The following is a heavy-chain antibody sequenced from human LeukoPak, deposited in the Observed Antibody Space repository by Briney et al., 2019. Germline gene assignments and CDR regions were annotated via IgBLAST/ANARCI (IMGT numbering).Heavy chain of an antibody. CDR2: IIPIFGTA. V-gene: IGHV1-69*05. CDR1: GGTFSSYA. CDR3: ARLPSIAAAGSDYYYVDV. D-gene: IGHD6-13*01. Sequence: SVKVSCKASGGTFSSYAISWVRQAPGQGLEWMGGIIPIFGTANYAQKFQGRVTITTDESTSTAYMELSSLRSEDTAVYYCARLPSIAAAGSDYYYVDVWGKGTTVTVSS. J-gene: IGHJ6*03.